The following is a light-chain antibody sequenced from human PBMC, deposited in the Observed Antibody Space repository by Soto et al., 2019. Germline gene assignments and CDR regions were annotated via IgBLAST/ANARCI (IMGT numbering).Light chain of an antibody. CDR3: SAYAGSSTWV. J-gene: IGLJ2*01. CDR2: EVY. CDR1: SSDVGGYNY. Sequence: QSAPTQPPSASGSPGQSVTFSCTGTSSDVGGYNYVSWYQQYPGKAPKLMIYEVYKRHSGVPDRFSGSKSGNTASLTVSWLQPEDEADYYCSAYAGSSTWVFGGGTKLTVL. V-gene: IGLV2-8*01.